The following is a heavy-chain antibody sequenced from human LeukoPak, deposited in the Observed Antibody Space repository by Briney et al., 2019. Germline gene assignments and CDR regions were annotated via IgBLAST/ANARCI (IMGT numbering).Heavy chain of an antibody. J-gene: IGHJ5*02. V-gene: IGHV1-2*02. CDR2: INPNSGGT. Sequence: VASVKVSCKASGYTFTSYYMHWVRQAPGQGLEWMGWINPNSGGTNYAQKFQGRVTLTRDTSISTAYMELSRLRSDDTAVFYCARVSYYYGSRNPRNWFDPWGQGTLVTVSS. D-gene: IGHD3-10*01. CDR1: GYTFTSYY. CDR3: ARVSYYYGSRNPRNWFDP.